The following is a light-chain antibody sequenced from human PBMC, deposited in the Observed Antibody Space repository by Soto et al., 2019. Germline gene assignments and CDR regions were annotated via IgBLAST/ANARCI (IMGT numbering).Light chain of an antibody. Sequence: QSALTQPPSASGSPGQSVTISCTGTSSDVGGYNYVSWYQQHPGKAPKVMIYEVNKRPSGVPVRFSGSKSGNTASLTVSGLQAEDEADYYCSSYTGSDNLVFGGGPKLTVL. CDR3: SSYTGSDNLV. J-gene: IGLJ2*01. V-gene: IGLV2-8*01. CDR1: SSDVGGYNY. CDR2: EVN.